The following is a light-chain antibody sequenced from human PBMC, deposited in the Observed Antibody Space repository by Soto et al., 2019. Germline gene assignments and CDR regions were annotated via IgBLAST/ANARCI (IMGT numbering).Light chain of an antibody. CDR2: GAS. V-gene: IGKV3D-20*02. CDR1: QSISSSF. Sequence: EIVLTQSPGTLSLSPGERATLSCRASQSISSSFLAWFQQKPGQAPRLLIYGASIRATGIPDRFSGSGSGTDFTLTISSLEPEDFAVYYCQQRSNWLTFGGGTKVDIK. J-gene: IGKJ4*01. CDR3: QQRSNWLT.